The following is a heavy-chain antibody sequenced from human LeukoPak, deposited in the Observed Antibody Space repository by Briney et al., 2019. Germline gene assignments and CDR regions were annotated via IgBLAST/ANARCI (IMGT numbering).Heavy chain of an antibody. CDR3: ARHPAHYGSGSYASYYYYMDV. D-gene: IGHD3-10*01. J-gene: IGHJ6*03. V-gene: IGHV4-34*01. Sequence: SETLSLTCAVYGGSFSGYYWSWIRQPPGKGLEWIGEINHSGSTNYNPSLKGRVSISVDTSKNQFSLKLSSVTAADTAVYYCARHPAHYGSGSYASYYYYMDVWGKGTTVTISS. CDR1: GGSFSGYY. CDR2: INHSGST.